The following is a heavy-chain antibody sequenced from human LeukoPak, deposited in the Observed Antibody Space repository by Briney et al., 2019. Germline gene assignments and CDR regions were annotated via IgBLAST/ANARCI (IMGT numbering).Heavy chain of an antibody. CDR2: ISSSSSYI. J-gene: IGHJ6*02. CDR3: ARRYFDWLLSNYYGMDV. CDR1: GFTFSSYS. Sequence: GGSLRLSCAASGFTFSSYSMNCVRQAPGKGLEWVSSISSSSSYIYYADSVKGRFTISRDNAKNSLYLQMNSLRAEDTAVYYCARRYFDWLLSNYYGMDVWGQGTTVTVSS. V-gene: IGHV3-21*01. D-gene: IGHD3-9*01.